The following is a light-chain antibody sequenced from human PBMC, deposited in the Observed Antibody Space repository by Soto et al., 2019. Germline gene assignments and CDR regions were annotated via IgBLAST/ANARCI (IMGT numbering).Light chain of an antibody. J-gene: IGKJ5*01. Sequence: EIELTQSPATLSLSPGERATLSCRASQSIFTSLAWYQQRPGQAPRLLIYDASTRATGIPARFSGSGSGTDFTLTISSLESEDFAVYYCQQRSNRPPITFGQGTRLEI. V-gene: IGKV3-11*01. CDR2: DAS. CDR1: QSIFTS. CDR3: QQRSNRPPIT.